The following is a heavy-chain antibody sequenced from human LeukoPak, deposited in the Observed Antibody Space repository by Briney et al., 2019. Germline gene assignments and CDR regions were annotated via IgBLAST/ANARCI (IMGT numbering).Heavy chain of an antibody. Sequence: GRSLRLSCAASGFTFSSYGMHWVRQAPGKGLVWVSRISSDGSGTSYADSVQGRFTISRDNGMNTLYLQMNSLRAEDTAVYFCARTIPYYYGMDVWGQGTAVTVSS. J-gene: IGHJ6*02. CDR2: ISSDGSGT. D-gene: IGHD3-9*01. CDR3: ARTIPYYYGMDV. V-gene: IGHV3-74*01. CDR1: GFTFSSYG.